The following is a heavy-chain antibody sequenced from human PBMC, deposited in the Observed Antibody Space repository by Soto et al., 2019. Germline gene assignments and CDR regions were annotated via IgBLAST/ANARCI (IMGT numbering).Heavy chain of an antibody. CDR3: AKDRPPFDYGDYTDDAFDI. J-gene: IGHJ3*02. CDR2: ISYDGSNK. V-gene: IGHV3-30*18. CDR1: GFTFSSYG. Sequence: GVSLRLSCAASGFTFSSYGLHWVRQAPGKGLEWVAVISYDGSNKYYADSVKGRFTISRDNSKNTLYLQMNSLRAEDTAVYYRAKDRPPFDYGDYTDDAFDIWGQGTMVTVSS. D-gene: IGHD4-17*01.